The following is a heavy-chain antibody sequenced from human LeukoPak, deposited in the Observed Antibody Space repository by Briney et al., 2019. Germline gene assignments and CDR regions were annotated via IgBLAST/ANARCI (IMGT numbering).Heavy chain of an antibody. Sequence: GGSLRLSCAASGFTFSGSAMHWVRQASGKGLEWVGRIRSKANSYATAYAASVKGRFTISRDDSKNTLYLQMNSLKTEDTAVYYCTTEVAAAGTDYWGQGTLVTVSS. CDR1: GFTFSGSA. CDR3: TTEVAAAGTDY. CDR2: IRSKANSYAT. D-gene: IGHD6-13*01. J-gene: IGHJ4*02. V-gene: IGHV3-73*01.